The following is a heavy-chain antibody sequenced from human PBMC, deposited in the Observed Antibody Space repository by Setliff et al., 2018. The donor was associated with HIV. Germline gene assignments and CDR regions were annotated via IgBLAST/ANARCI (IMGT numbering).Heavy chain of an antibody. CDR1: GGSVSNYY. V-gene: IGHV4-4*07. D-gene: IGHD6-19*01. CDR2: INTSGST. J-gene: IGHJ6*02. Sequence: SETLSLTCTVSGGSVSNYYWAWIRQSAGKGLEWIGHINTSGSTKYNPSLKSRVTISVDTSKNQFSLKLSSVTAADTAVYYCARDLYSSGWYGLYYYGMDVWGQGTTVTVSS. CDR3: ARDLYSSGWYGLYYYGMDV.